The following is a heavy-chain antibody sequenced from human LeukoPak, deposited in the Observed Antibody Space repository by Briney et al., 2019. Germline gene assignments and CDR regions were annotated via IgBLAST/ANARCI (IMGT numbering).Heavy chain of an antibody. CDR1: GGSFSGFY. D-gene: IGHD2-2*01. Sequence: SETLSLTCAVYGGSFSGFYWSWIRQPPGKGLEWIGDINHSGGTNYIPSLKSRVTISVDTSKNQFSLKLSSVTAADTAVYYCARRRPPTPKKYCSSTSCTRWFDPWGQGTLVTVSS. CDR3: ARRRPPTPKKYCSSTSCTRWFDP. J-gene: IGHJ5*02. V-gene: IGHV4-34*01. CDR2: INHSGGT.